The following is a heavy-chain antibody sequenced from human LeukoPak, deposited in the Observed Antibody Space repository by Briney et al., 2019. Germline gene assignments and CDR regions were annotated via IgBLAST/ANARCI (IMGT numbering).Heavy chain of an antibody. Sequence: SETLSLTCSVSGGSISSRSYYWGWIRQPPGKGLEWIGSIYYSGSTYYNPSLKSRITISVDTSNNQCSLKVRSVTAADTAVYYCARAVGYDYVWGSYRYLSVDYWGQGTLVTVSS. CDR1: GGSISSRSYY. CDR2: IYYSGST. D-gene: IGHD3-16*02. J-gene: IGHJ4*02. V-gene: IGHV4-39*07. CDR3: ARAVGYDYVWGSYRYLSVDY.